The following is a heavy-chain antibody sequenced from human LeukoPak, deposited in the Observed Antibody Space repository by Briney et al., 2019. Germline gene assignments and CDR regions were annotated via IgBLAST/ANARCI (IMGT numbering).Heavy chain of an antibody. Sequence: PGGSLRLSCAASGFTFSSYWMSWVRQAPGRGLEWVPVIYTGGTPYYADSVKGRFTISRDNSKNTLYLQMNSLRAEDTAVYYCAREGFGYNYYFDFWGQGTLVTVSS. CDR1: GFTFSSYW. CDR3: AREGFGYNYYFDF. D-gene: IGHD5-24*01. J-gene: IGHJ4*02. V-gene: IGHV3-53*01. CDR2: IYTGGTP.